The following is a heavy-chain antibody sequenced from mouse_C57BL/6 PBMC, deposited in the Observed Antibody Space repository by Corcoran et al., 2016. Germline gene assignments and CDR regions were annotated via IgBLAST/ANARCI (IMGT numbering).Heavy chain of an antibody. CDR2: ISYDGSN. J-gene: IGHJ2*01. Sequence: DVQHEESGQGLVKPSQARSLTCSVTGYSITSGYYWNWIRQFPGNKLEWMGYISYDGSNNYNPSLKNRNSITRDTSKNQFFLKLNSVTTEDTATYYCARGTGTGIDYWGQGTTLTVSS. V-gene: IGHV3-6*01. D-gene: IGHD4-1*01. CDR1: GYSITSGYY. CDR3: ARGTGTGIDY.